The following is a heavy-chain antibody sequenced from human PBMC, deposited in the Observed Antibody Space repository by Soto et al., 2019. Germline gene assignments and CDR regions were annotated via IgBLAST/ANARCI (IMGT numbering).Heavy chain of an antibody. V-gene: IGHV4-30-2*01. CDR3: VRASYILPFDP. Sequence: QLQLQESGSGLVQPSQTLSLTCAVSGGSIDSGGYSWNWIRQPPGKGLEWIGYIYHTGAAHYNAPLEGRVSLSVDMSKKQFSLQMTSVTAADTAVYYCVRASYILPFDPWGQGIFVTVSS. J-gene: IGHJ5*02. CDR2: IYHTGAA. CDR1: GGSIDSGGYS. D-gene: IGHD2-21*01.